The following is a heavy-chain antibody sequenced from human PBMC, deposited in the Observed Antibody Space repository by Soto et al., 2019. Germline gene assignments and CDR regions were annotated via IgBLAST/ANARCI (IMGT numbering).Heavy chain of an antibody. CDR2: ISGSGGST. CDR1: GFTFSSYA. J-gene: IGHJ3*02. Sequence: GGSLRLSCAASGFTFSSYAMSWVRQAPGKGLEWVSAISGSGGSTYYADSVKGRFTISRDNSKNTLYLQMNSLRAEDTAVYYCGLYDFWSGYEAFDIWGQGTMVTVSS. V-gene: IGHV3-23*01. D-gene: IGHD3-3*01. CDR3: GLYDFWSGYEAFDI.